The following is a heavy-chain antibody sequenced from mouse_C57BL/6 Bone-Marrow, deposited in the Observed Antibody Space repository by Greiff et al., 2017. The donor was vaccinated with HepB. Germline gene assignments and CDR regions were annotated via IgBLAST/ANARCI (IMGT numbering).Heavy chain of an antibody. V-gene: IGHV5-4*03. CDR2: ISDGGSYT. D-gene: IGHD2-10*01. CDR3: ASPTYYFDD. Sequence: EVKLMESGGGLVKPGGSLKLSCAASGFTFSSYAMSWVRQTPEKRLEWVATISDGGSYTYYPNNVKGRFTISRDNAKNNLYLQMSHLKSYDTAMYYCASPTYYFDDWGQGTTLTVSS. CDR1: GFTFSSYA. J-gene: IGHJ2*01.